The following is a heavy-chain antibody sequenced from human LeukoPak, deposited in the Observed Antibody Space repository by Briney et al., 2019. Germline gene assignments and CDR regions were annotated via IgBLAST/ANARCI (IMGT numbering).Heavy chain of an antibody. CDR3: ARVGSSSWSHYYYYGMDV. CDR2: IYYSGST. V-gene: IGHV4-59*01. Sequence: PSETLSLTCTVSGGSISSYYWSWIRQPPGKGLEWIGYIYYSGSTNYNPSLKSRVTISVDTSKTQFSLKLSSVTAADTAVYYCARVGSSSWSHYYYYGMDVWGQGTTVTVSS. D-gene: IGHD6-6*01. CDR1: GGSISSYY. J-gene: IGHJ6*02.